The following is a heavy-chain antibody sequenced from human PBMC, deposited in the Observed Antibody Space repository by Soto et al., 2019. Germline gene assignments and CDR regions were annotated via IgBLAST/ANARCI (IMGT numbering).Heavy chain of an antibody. V-gene: IGHV3-11*01. Sequence: GGSLRLSCAASGFTFSDYYMSWIRQAPGKGLEWVSYISSSGSTIYYADSVKGRFTISRDNAKNSLYLQMNSLRAEDTAVYYFARDYPNGDPPYYYYYMDVWGKGTTVTVSS. CDR2: ISSSGSTI. J-gene: IGHJ6*03. D-gene: IGHD4-17*01. CDR1: GFTFSDYY. CDR3: ARDYPNGDPPYYYYYMDV.